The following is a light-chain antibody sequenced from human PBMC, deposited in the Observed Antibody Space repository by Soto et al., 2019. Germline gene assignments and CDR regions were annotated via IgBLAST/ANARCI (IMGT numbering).Light chain of an antibody. CDR1: QSVSSSY. CDR3: QQYGSSRET. V-gene: IGKV3-20*01. CDR2: GAS. Sequence: EIAMTQSPATLYVSVGEIPTLSCRAIQSVSSSYLAWYQQKPGQAPRLLIYGASSRATGIPDRFSGSGSGTDFTLTISRLEPEDFAVYYCQQYGSSRETFGQGTKVDIK. J-gene: IGKJ1*01.